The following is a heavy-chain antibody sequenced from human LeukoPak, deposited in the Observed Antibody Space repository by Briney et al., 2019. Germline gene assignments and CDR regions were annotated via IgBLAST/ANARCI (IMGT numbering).Heavy chain of an antibody. D-gene: IGHD2-21*02. CDR2: ISGGGDIT. CDR1: GFNFANHA. V-gene: IGHV3-23*01. CDR3: VREDTPATANY. Sequence: GGSLRLSCAASGFNFANHAMSWVRQTPGKGLEWVSAISGGGDITYYADSVTGRFTISRDNSKDTLFLQMHSLGPGDTAVYYCVREDTPATANYWGQGTLVTISS. J-gene: IGHJ4*02.